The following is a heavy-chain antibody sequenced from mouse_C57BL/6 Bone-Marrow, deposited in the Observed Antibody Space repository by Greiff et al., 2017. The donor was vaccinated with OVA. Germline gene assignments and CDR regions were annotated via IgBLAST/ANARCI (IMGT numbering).Heavy chain of an antibody. D-gene: IGHD6-1*01. J-gene: IGHJ3*01. Sequence: TGYSITSDDWNWGRKFPGNKLDYMWYISYSGSTYYNPSLKSRISITRDTSKNQYYLQLNSVTTEDTATYYCARSARFAYWGQGTLVTVSA. CDR1: GYSITSDD. CDR2: ISYSGST. V-gene: IGHV3-8*01. CDR3: ARSARFAY.